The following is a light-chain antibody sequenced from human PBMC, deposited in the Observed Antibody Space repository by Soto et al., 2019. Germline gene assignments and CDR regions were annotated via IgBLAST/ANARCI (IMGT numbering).Light chain of an antibody. V-gene: IGLV2-23*01. Sequence: QSALTQPASVSGSPGQSITISCTGSSSDVGSYNPVSWYQQHPGKAPKLMIYEGTNRPSGVSNRFSGSKSGNTASLTISGLQAEDEAHYYCSSYAGRVVFGGGTKLTVL. CDR2: EGT. CDR1: SSDVGSYNP. J-gene: IGLJ2*01. CDR3: SSYAGRVV.